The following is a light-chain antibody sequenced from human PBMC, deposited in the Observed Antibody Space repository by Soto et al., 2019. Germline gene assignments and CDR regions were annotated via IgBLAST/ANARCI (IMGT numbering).Light chain of an antibody. CDR3: QQRSNWLT. CDR1: QSVSSY. J-gene: IGKJ4*01. Sequence: EIVLTQSPATLSLSPGERATLSCRASQSVSSYLAWYQQKPGQAPRLLIYDASNRATGIPARFSGSGSGTAFTLTISSLAPEDFAVYYGQQRSNWLTFGGGTKVEIK. V-gene: IGKV3-11*01. CDR2: DAS.